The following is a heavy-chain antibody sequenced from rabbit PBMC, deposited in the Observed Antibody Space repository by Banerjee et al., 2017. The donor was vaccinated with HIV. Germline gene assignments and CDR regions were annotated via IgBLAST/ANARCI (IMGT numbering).Heavy chain of an antibody. CDR3: ARDWEL. Sequence: QEQLKETGGGLVQPGESLTLSCKASGFDFSSYGVSWVRQAPGKGLEWIACINTNSGNAVYASWAKGRFTIYKTSSTTVTLQMTSLTAADTATYFCARDWELWGPGTLVTVS. CDR1: GFDFSSYG. V-gene: IGHV1S45*01. CDR2: INTNSGNA. J-gene: IGHJ4*01. D-gene: IGHD4-2*01.